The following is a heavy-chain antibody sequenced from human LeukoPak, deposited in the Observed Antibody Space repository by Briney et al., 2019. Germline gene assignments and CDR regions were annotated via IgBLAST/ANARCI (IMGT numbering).Heavy chain of an antibody. CDR1: GGSMSSYY. J-gene: IGHJ4*02. V-gene: IGHV4-4*07. CDR3: ARVGSSLSGHFFDS. Sequence: SETLSLTCTVSGGSMSSYYWSWIRQPAGKGLEWIGRIYTSGSTNYNPSLKSRVTMSADTSKNQFSLKLSSVTAADTAVYYCARVGSSLSGHFFDSWGRGTLVTVSS. D-gene: IGHD6-6*01. CDR2: IYTSGST.